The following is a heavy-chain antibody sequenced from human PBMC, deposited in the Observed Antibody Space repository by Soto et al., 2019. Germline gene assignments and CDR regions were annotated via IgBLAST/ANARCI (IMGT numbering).Heavy chain of an antibody. CDR2: SIPTFGTT. CDR1: GGLLSSYE. Sequence: QVQLVQSGAEVKRPGSSVKVSCKTSGGLLSSYEISWVRQAPGQGLEWMGGSIPTFGTTVYAQNFQGRVSNTADRYMGTAFLELRGLRSQDTAVHYCARGIIDYYDGTGPSWDDAFDIWDQGTMVTVSS. CDR3: ARGIIDYYDGTGPSWDDAFDI. V-gene: IGHV1-69*06. D-gene: IGHD3-22*01. J-gene: IGHJ3*02.